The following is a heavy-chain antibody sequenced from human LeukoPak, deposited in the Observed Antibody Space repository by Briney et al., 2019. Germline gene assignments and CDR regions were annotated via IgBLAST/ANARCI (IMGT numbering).Heavy chain of an antibody. J-gene: IGHJ4*02. CDR2: IYYSGST. CDR1: GDSISSGAYY. Sequence: SETLSLTCTVSGDSISSGAYYWGWIRQPPGKGLESIGSIYYSGSTYDNPTLKSRVTISVDTSRNQFSLKLSSVTAADTAVYYCARDVSPNGVVDYWGQGTLVTVSS. D-gene: IGHD2-8*01. V-gene: IGHV4-39*07. CDR3: ARDVSPNGVVDY.